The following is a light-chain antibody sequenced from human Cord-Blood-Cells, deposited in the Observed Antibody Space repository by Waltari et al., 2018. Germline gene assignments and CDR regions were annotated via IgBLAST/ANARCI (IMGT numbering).Light chain of an antibody. Sequence: DIQMTQSPSSLSASVGDRVTITCRASQSISSYLNWYQQKPGKAPKLQIYAASSLQSGVPSRVSGSGSGTDFTLTISSLQPEDFATYYCQQSYSTPLTFCGGTKVEIK. V-gene: IGKV1-39*01. CDR1: QSISSY. CDR2: AAS. J-gene: IGKJ4*01. CDR3: QQSYSTPLT.